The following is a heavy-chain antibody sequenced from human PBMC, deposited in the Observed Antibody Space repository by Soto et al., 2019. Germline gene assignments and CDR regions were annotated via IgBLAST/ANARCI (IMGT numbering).Heavy chain of an antibody. Sequence: EVQLVESGGGSVQPGGSLRLSCAASGFTFTDHYMDWVRQAPGKGLEWVGRIRNKANSYTTEYAASVKGRFTISREDLKKSLYLQMNSLKTEDTAVYYCARDSPLHCSGGACYWYFDLWGRGTLVTVSS. CDR2: IRNKANSYTT. CDR3: ARDSPLHCSGGACYWYFDL. D-gene: IGHD2-15*01. J-gene: IGHJ2*01. V-gene: IGHV3-72*01. CDR1: GFTFTDHY.